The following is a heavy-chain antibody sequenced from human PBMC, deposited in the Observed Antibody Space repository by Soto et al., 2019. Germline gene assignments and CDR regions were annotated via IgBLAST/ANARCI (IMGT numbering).Heavy chain of an antibody. J-gene: IGHJ4*02. CDR2: ISYNGKYE. CDR1: GFSFNTYN. Sequence: GGSLRLSCAAYGFSFNTYNMHWVRQAPGKGLEWVADISYNGKYEYYADSVKGRFTISRDNSKSALYLQMNSLTPEDTAVYYCATTPGGAAYWGQGT. V-gene: IGHV3-30*03. CDR3: ATTPGGAAY. D-gene: IGHD2-15*01.